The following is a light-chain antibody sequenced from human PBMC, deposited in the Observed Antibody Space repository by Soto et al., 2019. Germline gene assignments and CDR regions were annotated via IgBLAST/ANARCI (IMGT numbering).Light chain of an antibody. CDR3: QKYDTAPQT. CDR1: QGIIDY. J-gene: IGKJ1*01. CDR2: AAS. Sequence: DIQMTQSPSSLSESVGDRVTITCRASQGIIDYVAWFQQKPGQAPKLLIYAASTLQSGVPSRFSGSGAGTDFTLTIRGLQPEDVATYYCQKYDTAPQTFGQGTKVEIK. V-gene: IGKV1-27*01.